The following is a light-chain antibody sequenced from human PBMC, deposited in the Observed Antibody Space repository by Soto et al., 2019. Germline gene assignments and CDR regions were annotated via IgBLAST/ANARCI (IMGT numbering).Light chain of an antibody. J-gene: IGLJ2*01. Sequence: QSALTQPASVSGSPGQSITISCTGTSSDVGGYNYVSWYQQHPGKAPKLMIYDVSNRPSGVSNRFSGSKSGNTASLTISGLQAEDEADYSCSSYTSPRVVFGGGTKVTVL. CDR3: SSYTSPRVV. V-gene: IGLV2-14*01. CDR1: SSDVGGYNY. CDR2: DVS.